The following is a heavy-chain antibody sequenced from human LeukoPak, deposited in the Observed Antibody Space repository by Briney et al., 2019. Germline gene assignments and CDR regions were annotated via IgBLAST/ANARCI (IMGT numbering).Heavy chain of an antibody. D-gene: IGHD3-10*02. J-gene: IGHJ4*02. V-gene: IGHV3-74*01. Sequence: PGGSLRLSCAASGFTLSSYWMHWVRQAPGKGLVWVSRINSDASSTTYAGSVKGRFTISRDNAKNTVYLQINNLRAEDTAVYYCARDRYYVPDNWGQGTLVTVSS. CDR3: ARDRYYVPDN. CDR1: GFTLSSYW. CDR2: INSDASST.